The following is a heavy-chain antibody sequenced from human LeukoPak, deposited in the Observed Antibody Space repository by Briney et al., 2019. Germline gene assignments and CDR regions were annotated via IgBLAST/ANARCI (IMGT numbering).Heavy chain of an antibody. CDR1: GFTFSSYG. Sequence: PGGSLRLSCAASGFTFSSYGMHWIRQPPGKGLEWTGEINQSGSTNYNPSLKSRVTISVDTSKNQFSLKLSSVTAVDTAVYNCARGRKGSGSYYLGGYYGMDVWGQGTTVTVSS. CDR3: ARGRKGSGSYYLGGYYGMDV. D-gene: IGHD3-10*01. V-gene: IGHV4-34*01. J-gene: IGHJ6*02. CDR2: INQSGST.